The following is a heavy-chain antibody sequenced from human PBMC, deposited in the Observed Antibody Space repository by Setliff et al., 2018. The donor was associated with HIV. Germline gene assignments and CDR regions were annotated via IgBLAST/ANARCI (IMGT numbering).Heavy chain of an antibody. J-gene: IGHJ3*02. V-gene: IGHV4-4*02. CDR3: ARGQPRSAFDI. CDR2: IYHSGST. CDR1: GASFSSSNW. Sequence: PSETLSLTCVVSGASFSSSNWWSWVRQPPGKGLEWIGEIYHSGSTNYNPSLKSRVTISLDKSKSQFSRKLSSVTAADTAVYYCARGQPRSAFDIWGQGTMVTVSS. D-gene: IGHD1-1*01.